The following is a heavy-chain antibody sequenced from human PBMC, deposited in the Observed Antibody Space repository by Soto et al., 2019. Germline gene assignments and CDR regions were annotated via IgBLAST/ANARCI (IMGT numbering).Heavy chain of an antibody. D-gene: IGHD2-2*01. Sequence: SETLSLTCTVSGGSISSGDYYWSWIRQPPGKGLEWIGYIYYSGSTYYNPSLKSRVTISVDTSKNQFSLKLSSVTAADTAVYYCARGVLVPAASNWFDPWGQGTLVTVSS. CDR1: GGSISSGDYY. CDR3: ARGVLVPAASNWFDP. V-gene: IGHV4-30-4*01. J-gene: IGHJ5*02. CDR2: IYYSGST.